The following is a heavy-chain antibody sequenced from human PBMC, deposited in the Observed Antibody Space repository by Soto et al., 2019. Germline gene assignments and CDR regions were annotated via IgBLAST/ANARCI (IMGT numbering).Heavy chain of an antibody. CDR3: ARGLRGCSGGSCYTSRYYYGMDV. V-gene: IGHV1-69*01. CDR2: IIPIFGTA. D-gene: IGHD2-15*01. CDR1: GGTFSSYA. J-gene: IGHJ6*02. Sequence: QVQLVQSGAEVKKPGSSVKVSCKASGGTFSSYAISWVRQAPGQGLEWMGGIIPIFGTANYEQKFQGRVTITADESTSTAYMELSSLRSEDTAVYYCARGLRGCSGGSCYTSRYYYGMDVWGQGTTVTVSS.